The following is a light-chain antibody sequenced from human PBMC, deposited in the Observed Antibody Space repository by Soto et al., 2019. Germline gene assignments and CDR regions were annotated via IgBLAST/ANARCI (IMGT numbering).Light chain of an antibody. Sequence: DIQLTQSPSTLSASVGDRVTITCRASQSISSWLAGYQQKPGKAPKLLIYKAYSLESGVPSRFSGSGSGTEFTLAISSLQPDDFATYYCQQYNSYPYTFGQGTKLEIK. V-gene: IGKV1-5*03. J-gene: IGKJ2*01. CDR3: QQYNSYPYT. CDR2: KAY. CDR1: QSISSW.